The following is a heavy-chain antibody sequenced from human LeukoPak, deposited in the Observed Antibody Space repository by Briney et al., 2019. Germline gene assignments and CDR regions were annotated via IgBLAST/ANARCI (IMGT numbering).Heavy chain of an antibody. CDR2: IRSDGSST. CDR1: GFTFSSYW. J-gene: IGHJ4*02. CDR3: AKDDYNRH. V-gene: IGHV3-74*01. Sequence: PGGSLRLSCAASGFTFSSYWMHWVRQVPGKGLVWVSRIRSDGSSTSYADSVKGRFTISRDNAKKTLYLQMSSLRVDDTAVYYCAKDDYNRHWGQGTLVTVSS. D-gene: IGHD5-24*01.